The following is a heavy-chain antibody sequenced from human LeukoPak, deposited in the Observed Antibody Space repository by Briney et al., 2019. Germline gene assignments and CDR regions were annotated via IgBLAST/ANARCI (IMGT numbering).Heavy chain of an antibody. D-gene: IGHD7-27*01. CDR1: GGSISSYY. V-gene: IGHV4-59*01. Sequence: SETLSLTCTVSGGSISSYYWSWIRQPPGKGLEWIGYIYYSGSTNYNPSLKSRVTISVDTSKNQFPLKLSSVTAADTAVYYCARAPNWDYFDYWGQGTLVTVSS. CDR3: ARAPNWDYFDY. J-gene: IGHJ4*02. CDR2: IYYSGST.